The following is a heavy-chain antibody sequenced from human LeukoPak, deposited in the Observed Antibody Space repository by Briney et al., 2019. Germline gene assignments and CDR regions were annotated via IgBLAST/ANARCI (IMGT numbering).Heavy chain of an antibody. Sequence: GGSLRLSCAASGYTFTSYSMNWVRQAPGKGLEWVSTISGGGGSTYYADSVKGRFTISRDNSKNTLYLQVNSLRAEDTAVYYCAKGGKWDVTPFDYWGQGTLVTVSS. J-gene: IGHJ4*02. D-gene: IGHD1-26*01. V-gene: IGHV3-23*01. CDR2: ISGGGGST. CDR3: AKGGKWDVTPFDY. CDR1: GYTFTSYS.